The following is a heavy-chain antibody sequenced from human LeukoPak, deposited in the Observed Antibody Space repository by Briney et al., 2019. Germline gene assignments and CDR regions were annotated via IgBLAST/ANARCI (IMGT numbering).Heavy chain of an antibody. D-gene: IGHD2/OR15-2a*01. CDR2: INPRGGTT. Sequence: ASVKVSCKASGFTLTNYFIHWVRQAPGQGLEWMGIINPRGGTTTYAQKFQGRVAMTGDTSTSTVYMELSSLRSEDTAVYYCARDPCNVSYYNWFDPWGQGTLVTVSS. CDR1: GFTLTNYF. CDR3: ARDPCNVSYYNWFDP. J-gene: IGHJ5*02. V-gene: IGHV1-46*01.